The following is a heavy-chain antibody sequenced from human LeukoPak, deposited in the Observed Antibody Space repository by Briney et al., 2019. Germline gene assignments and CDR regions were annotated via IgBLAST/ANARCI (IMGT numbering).Heavy chain of an antibody. J-gene: IGHJ4*02. D-gene: IGHD3-22*01. CDR3: ARGVEYYYDSSGYFDY. CDR1: GGSISSYY. CDR2: MYYSGST. Sequence: SETLSLTSTVSGGSISSYYWSWIRQPPGKGLEWIGYMYYSGSTNYNPSLKSRVTISVDTTKNQFSLKLSSVTAADTAVYYCARGVEYYYDSSGYFDYWGQGTLVTVSS. V-gene: IGHV4-59*01.